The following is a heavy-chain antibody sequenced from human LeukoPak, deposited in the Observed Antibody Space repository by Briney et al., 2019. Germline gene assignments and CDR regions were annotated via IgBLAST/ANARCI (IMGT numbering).Heavy chain of an antibody. CDR1: GYSFTGYY. J-gene: IGHJ4*02. V-gene: IGHV1-2*02. CDR3: ITGGDLFDY. Sequence: ASVKVSCKASGYSFTGYYMHWVRQAPGQGLEWMGWINPNSGGTNYAQKFQGRVTMTRDTSISTAYMELSRLTSDDTAMYHCITGGDLFDYWGQGTLVTVSS. CDR2: INPNSGGT. D-gene: IGHD1-1*01.